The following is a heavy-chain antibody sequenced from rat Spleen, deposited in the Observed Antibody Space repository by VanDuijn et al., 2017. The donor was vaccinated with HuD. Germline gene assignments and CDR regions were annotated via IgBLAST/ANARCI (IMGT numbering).Heavy chain of an antibody. V-gene: IGHV5-7*01. CDR2: ISYDGSST. CDR1: GFTFSDYN. CDR3: ARQEYYSSYYF. Sequence: EVQLVESGGGLVQPGRSLKLSCAASGFTFSDYNMAWVRQAPTKGLEWVATISYDGSSTYYRDSVKGRFTISRDNAKSTLYLQMDSLRSEDMATYYCARQEYYSSYYFWGPGTMVTVSS. J-gene: IGHJ1*01. D-gene: IGHD1-2*01.